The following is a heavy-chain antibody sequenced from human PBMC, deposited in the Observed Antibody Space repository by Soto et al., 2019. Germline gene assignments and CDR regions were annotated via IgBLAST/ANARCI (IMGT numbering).Heavy chain of an antibody. CDR1: GFTFTRYS. Sequence: EVQLVESGGGLVKPGGSLRLSCAASGFTFTRYSMNWVRQAPGKGLEWVSSISSTTNYIYYADSMKGRFTVSRDNAKNSVYLEMNSLSAEYTAVYYCARESEDLTSNFDYWGQGNLVTVSS. J-gene: IGHJ4*02. V-gene: IGHV3-21*01. CDR2: ISSTTNYI. CDR3: ARESEDLTSNFDY.